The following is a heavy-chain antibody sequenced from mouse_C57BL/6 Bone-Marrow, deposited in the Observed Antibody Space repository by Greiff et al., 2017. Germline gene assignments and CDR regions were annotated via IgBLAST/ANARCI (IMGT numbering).Heavy chain of an antibody. CDR3: ASMVTTAY. CDR1: GFNIKDYY. V-gene: IGHV14-1*01. J-gene: IGHJ2*01. Sequence: VQLQQSGAELVRPGASVKLSCTASGFNIKDYYMHWVKPRPEQGLEWIGRFDPEDGDTEYAPKFQGKATMTADTSSNTAYLQRSSLTSEDAAVYYCASMVTTAYWGQGTTLTVSS. CDR2: FDPEDGDT. D-gene: IGHD2-2*01.